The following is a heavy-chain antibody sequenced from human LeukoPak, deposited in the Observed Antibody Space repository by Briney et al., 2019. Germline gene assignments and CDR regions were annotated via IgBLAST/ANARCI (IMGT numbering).Heavy chain of an antibody. Sequence: GGSLRLSCAASGFTFSSYAMSWVRQAPGKGLEWVANIKQDGSEKYYVDSVKGRFTISRDNAKNSLYLQMNSLRAEDTAVYYCARVGPYELPLFDYWGQGTLVTVSS. CDR2: IKQDGSEK. D-gene: IGHD3-22*01. CDR3: ARVGPYELPLFDY. CDR1: GFTFSSYA. J-gene: IGHJ4*02. V-gene: IGHV3-7*01.